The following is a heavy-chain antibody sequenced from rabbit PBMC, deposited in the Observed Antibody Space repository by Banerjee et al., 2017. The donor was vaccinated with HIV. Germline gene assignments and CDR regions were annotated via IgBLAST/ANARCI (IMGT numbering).Heavy chain of an antibody. V-gene: IGHV1S47*01. D-gene: IGHD8-1*01. CDR2: IYTGDGST. CDR1: GFSFSSSYW. J-gene: IGHJ6*01. Sequence: EESGGGLVQPEGSLTLTCTASGFSFSSSYWICWVRQAPGKGLEWIACIYTGDGSTYYASWVNGRFTISRSTSLNTVTLQMTSLTAADTATYFCARSKAAGSYFLGNGMDLWGPGTLVTVS. CDR3: ARSKAAGSYFLGNGMDL.